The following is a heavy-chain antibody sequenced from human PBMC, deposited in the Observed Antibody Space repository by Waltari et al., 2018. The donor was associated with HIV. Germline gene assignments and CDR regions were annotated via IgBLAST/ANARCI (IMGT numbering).Heavy chain of an antibody. CDR2: SNWNGDDL. CDR1: GFHFSEYN. V-gene: IGHV3-20*04. D-gene: IGHD3-10*01. CDR3: ARDGAYSYFGFDV. J-gene: IGHJ6*02. Sequence: EAQLLESGGGVVRPGGSLRLSCVGSGFHFSEYNINWVRQAPGRGLEWVESSNWNGDDLRYADSVKGRFLVSRDNTQDSLHLRMSSLRPEDTAQYFCARDGAYSYFGFDVWGQG.